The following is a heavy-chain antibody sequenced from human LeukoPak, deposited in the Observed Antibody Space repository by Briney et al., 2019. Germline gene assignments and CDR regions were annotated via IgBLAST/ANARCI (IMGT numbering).Heavy chain of an antibody. CDR1: GFTFSSYA. CDR2: ISYDGSNK. D-gene: IGHD6-13*01. J-gene: IGHJ4*02. CDR3: ARALSAEVAAALEY. V-gene: IGHV3-30-3*01. Sequence: PGRSLRLYCAASGFTFSSYAMHWVRQAAGKGLEWVAVISYDGSNKYYADSVKGRFTISRDNSKNTLYLQMNSLRAEDTAVYYCARALSAEVAAALEYWGQGTLVTVSS.